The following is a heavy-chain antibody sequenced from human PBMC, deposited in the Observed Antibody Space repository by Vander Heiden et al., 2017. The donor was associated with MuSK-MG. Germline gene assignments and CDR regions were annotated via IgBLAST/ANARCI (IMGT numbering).Heavy chain of an antibody. CDR2: ISSSSSTI. CDR3: ARGSRRTRFRLTGDLWGTP. D-gene: IGHD3-9*01. J-gene: IGHJ4*02. V-gene: IGHV3-48*02. Sequence: EVQLVESGGGLVQPGGSLRLYCAASGFTFSSYSMNWVRQAPGKGLEWVSYISSSSSTIYYADSVKGRFTISRDNAKNSLYLQMNSLRDEDTAVYYCARGSRRTRFRLTGDLWGTPWGQGTLVTVSS. CDR1: GFTFSSYS.